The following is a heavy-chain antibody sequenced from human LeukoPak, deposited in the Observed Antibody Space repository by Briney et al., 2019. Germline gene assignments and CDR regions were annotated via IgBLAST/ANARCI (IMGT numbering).Heavy chain of an antibody. D-gene: IGHD3-22*01. V-gene: IGHV3-23*01. CDR2: ISGGGGST. CDR3: AKDQGGITMIVVGILGAFDI. CDR1: GFTFSSYA. J-gene: IGHJ3*02. Sequence: GGSLRLSCAASGFTFSSYAMSWVRQAPGKGLEWVSAISGGGGSTYYADSVKGRFTISRDSSKNTLYLQMNSLRAEDTAVYYCAKDQGGITMIVVGILGAFDIWGQGTMVTVSS.